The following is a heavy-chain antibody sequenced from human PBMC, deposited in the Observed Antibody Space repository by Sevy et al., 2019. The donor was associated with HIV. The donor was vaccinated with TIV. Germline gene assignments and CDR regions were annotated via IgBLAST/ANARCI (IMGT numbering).Heavy chain of an antibody. V-gene: IGHV3-30-3*01. J-gene: IGHJ4*02. CDR3: SRDAGYSVGWYPSEY. CDR1: GFSVSSHA. D-gene: IGHD2-15*01. Sequence: VGSLRLSCAASGFSVSSHAMHWVRQAPGKGLEWVALISYDGSSKYYSDSVKGRLTISRDNSKNTLYLQMNSLRPEDTALYYCSRDAGYSVGWYPSEYWGQGTLVTVSS. CDR2: ISYDGSSK.